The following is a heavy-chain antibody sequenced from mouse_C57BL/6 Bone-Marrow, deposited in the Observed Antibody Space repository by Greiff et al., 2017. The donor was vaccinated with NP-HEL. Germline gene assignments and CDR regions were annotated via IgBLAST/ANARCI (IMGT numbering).Heavy chain of an antibody. CDR1: GFTFSSYG. J-gene: IGHJ3*01. D-gene: IGHD2-1*01. V-gene: IGHV5-6*01. CDR2: ISSGGSYT. CDR3: ARPAFYYGNYVWFAY. Sequence: EVKLVESGGDLVKPGGSLKLSCAASGFTFSSYGMSWVRQTPDKRLEWVATISSGGSYTYYPDSVKGRFTISRDNAKNTLYLQMSSLKSEDTAMYYCARPAFYYGNYVWFAYWGQGTLVTVSA.